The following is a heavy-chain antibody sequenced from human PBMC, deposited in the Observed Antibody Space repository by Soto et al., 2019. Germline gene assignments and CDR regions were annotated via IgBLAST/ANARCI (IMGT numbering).Heavy chain of an antibody. CDR2: IIPILGIA. CDR3: ARGGSNGDRY. Sequence: QVQLVQSGAEVKKPGSSVKVSCKASGGTFSSYTISWVRQAPGQGLEWMGRIIPILGIANYAEKFQGRVTITGDKSTSTAYMELSSMRSEDTAVYYCARGGSNGDRYWGQGALVTVSS. V-gene: IGHV1-69*02. CDR1: GGTFSSYT. J-gene: IGHJ4*02. D-gene: IGHD7-27*01.